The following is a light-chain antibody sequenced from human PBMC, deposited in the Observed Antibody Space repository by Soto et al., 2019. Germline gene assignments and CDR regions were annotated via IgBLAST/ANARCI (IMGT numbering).Light chain of an antibody. CDR2: GAS. V-gene: IGKV3D-15*01. Sequence: EIVMTQSPATLSVSPGERATLSCRASQSVSSNLAWYQQKPGQAPRLLIYGASSRATGIPARFSGSGSGTDFALTISRVEPEDFAIYYCQQYNNWPRTFGQGTKVDIK. CDR3: QQYNNWPRT. CDR1: QSVSSN. J-gene: IGKJ1*01.